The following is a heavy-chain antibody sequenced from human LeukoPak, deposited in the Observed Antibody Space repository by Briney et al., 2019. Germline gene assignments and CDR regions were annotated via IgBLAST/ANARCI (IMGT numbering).Heavy chain of an antibody. V-gene: IGHV1-2*02. CDR1: GYTFTGYY. CDR3: ARVRGVYCSCTSCYFDY. D-gene: IGHD2-2*01. J-gene: IGHJ4*02. CDR2: INPNSGGT. Sequence: ASVKVSCTASGYTFTGYYMHWVRQAPGQGLEWMGWINPNSGGTNYAQKFQGRVTMTRDTSISTAYMELSRLRSDDTAVYYCARVRGVYCSCTSCYFDYWGQGTLVTVSS.